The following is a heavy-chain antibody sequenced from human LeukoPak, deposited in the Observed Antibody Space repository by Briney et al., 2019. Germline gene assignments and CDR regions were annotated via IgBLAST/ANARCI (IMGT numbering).Heavy chain of an antibody. Sequence: GASVKVSCKASGYTFTGYYMHWVRQAPGQGLEWMGWINPNSGGTKYSQNFQGRVTMTRDPSISTAYMALSRLRSDDTAVYYCARDAWLVGTTNLYYFDYWGQGTLVTVSS. V-gene: IGHV1-2*02. D-gene: IGHD1-26*01. CDR1: GYTFTGYY. CDR2: INPNSGGT. CDR3: ARDAWLVGTTNLYYFDY. J-gene: IGHJ4*02.